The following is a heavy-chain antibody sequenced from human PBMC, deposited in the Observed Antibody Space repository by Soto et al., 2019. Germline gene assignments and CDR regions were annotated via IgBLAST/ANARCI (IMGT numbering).Heavy chain of an antibody. V-gene: IGHV3-23*01. CDR1: GFTFSSYA. D-gene: IGHD4-4*01. Sequence: EVQLSESGGGLVQPGGSLRLSCAASGFTFSSYAMSWVRQAPGKGLEWVSAISGSGGSTYYADSVKGRFTISRDNSKNTLYLQMNSLRAEDTAVYYCATAHYSNLYYYYYMDVWGKGTTVTVSS. CDR3: ATAHYSNLYYYYYMDV. J-gene: IGHJ6*03. CDR2: ISGSGGST.